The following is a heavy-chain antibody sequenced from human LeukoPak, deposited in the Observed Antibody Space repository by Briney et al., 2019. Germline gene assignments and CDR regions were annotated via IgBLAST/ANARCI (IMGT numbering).Heavy chain of an antibody. CDR1: GFTFSSYS. CDR3: ARDQYSGYDASGYYYGMDV. CDR2: ISSSSSYI. Sequence: GGSLRLSCAASGFTFSSYSMNWVRQAPGKGLEWVSSISSSSSYIYYADSVKGRFTISRDNAKNSLYLQMNSLRAEDTAVYYCARDQYSGYDASGYYYGMDVWGQGTTVTVSS. D-gene: IGHD5-12*01. V-gene: IGHV3-21*01. J-gene: IGHJ6*02.